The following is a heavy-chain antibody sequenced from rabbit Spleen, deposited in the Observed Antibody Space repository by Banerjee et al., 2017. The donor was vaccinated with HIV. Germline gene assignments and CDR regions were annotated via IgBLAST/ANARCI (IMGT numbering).Heavy chain of an antibody. CDR1: GFSFSDRDV. CDR3: ARDSGSSFSSYGMDL. J-gene: IGHJ6*01. V-gene: IGHV1S45*01. CDR2: INTATGKP. Sequence: QEQLEESGGGLVKPEGSLTLTCKASGFSFSDRDVMCWVRQAPGKGLEWIACINTATGKPVYASWAKGRFTISRTSSTTVTLQMTRLTAADTATYFCARDSGSSFSSYGMDLWGQGTLVTVS. D-gene: IGHD8-1*01.